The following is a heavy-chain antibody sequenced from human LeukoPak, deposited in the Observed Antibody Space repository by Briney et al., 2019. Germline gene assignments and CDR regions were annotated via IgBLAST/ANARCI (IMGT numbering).Heavy chain of an antibody. J-gene: IGHJ3*02. V-gene: IGHV4-38-2*02. CDR2: IYHSGST. Sequence: PSETLSLTCTVSGYSISSGYYWGWIRQPPGKGLEWIGSIYHSGSTYYNPSLKSRVTISVDTSKNQFSLKLSSVPATDTAVYYCARIYYEDAFDIWGQGTMVTVSS. CDR1: GYSISSGYY. CDR3: ARIYYEDAFDI. D-gene: IGHD3-22*01.